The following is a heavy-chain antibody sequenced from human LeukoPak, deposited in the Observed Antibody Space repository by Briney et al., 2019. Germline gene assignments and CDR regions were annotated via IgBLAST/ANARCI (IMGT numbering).Heavy chain of an antibody. J-gene: IGHJ6*02. CDR1: GGSISSGSYY. V-gene: IGHV4-61*02. Sequence: PSQTLSLTCTVSGGSISSGSYYWSWIRQPAGKGLEWIGRIYTSGSTNYNPSLKSRVTISVDTSKNQFSLKLSSVTAADTAVYYCARYYYGMDVWGQGTPVTVSS. CDR3: ARYYYGMDV. CDR2: IYTSGST.